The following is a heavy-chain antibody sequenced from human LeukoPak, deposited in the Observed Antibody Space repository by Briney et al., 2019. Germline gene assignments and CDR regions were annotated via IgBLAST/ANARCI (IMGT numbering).Heavy chain of an antibody. D-gene: IGHD3-16*01. CDR1: GGSISNYY. Sequence: SETLSLTCTVSGGSISNYYWSWIRQSPGKGLEWIGYIHYSGTTNYRPTNYSPSFKSRITISIDTSKNQFSLRLSSVTAADTAVYYCARHKGVMMGDTLDVWGRGTMVTVSS. CDR2: IHYSGTTNYRPT. V-gene: IGHV4-59*08. J-gene: IGHJ3*01. CDR3: ARHKGVMMGDTLDV.